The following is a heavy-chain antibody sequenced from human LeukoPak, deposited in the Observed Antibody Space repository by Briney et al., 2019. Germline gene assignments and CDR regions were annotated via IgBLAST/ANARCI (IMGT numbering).Heavy chain of an antibody. V-gene: IGHV1-2*02. Sequence: GASVKVSCKASGYTFVVYNIHWVRQVPGQGLEWMGWINPNSGATNYAQKFQGRVTMTWDTSITTGYMDLSSLKSDDTAVYYCARVPGTTYSYYYVDAWGKGTTVTVSS. CDR1: GYTFVVYN. D-gene: IGHD1-7*01. CDR2: INPNSGAT. J-gene: IGHJ6*03. CDR3: ARVPGTTYSYYYVDA.